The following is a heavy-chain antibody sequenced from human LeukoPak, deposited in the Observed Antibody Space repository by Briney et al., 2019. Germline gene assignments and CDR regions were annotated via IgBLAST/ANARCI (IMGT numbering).Heavy chain of an antibody. CDR1: GGTFSSYA. D-gene: IGHD6-13*01. J-gene: IGHJ5*02. CDR3: ARGLGYSSSWHSVGHWFDP. CDR2: IIPIFGTA. Sequence: GASVKVSCKASGGTFSSYAISWVRQAPGQGLEWMGGIIPIFGTANYAQKFQGRVTITADESTSTAYMELSSLRSEDTAVYYCARGLGYSSSWHSVGHWFDPWGQGTLVTVSS. V-gene: IGHV1-69*13.